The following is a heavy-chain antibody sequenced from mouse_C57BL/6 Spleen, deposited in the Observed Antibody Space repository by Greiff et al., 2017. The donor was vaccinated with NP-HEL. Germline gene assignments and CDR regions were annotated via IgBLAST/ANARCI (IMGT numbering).Heavy chain of an antibody. J-gene: IGHJ3*01. CDR2: INPSSGYT. D-gene: IGHD2-5*01. V-gene: IGHV1-4*01. Sequence: VKLQESGAELARPGASVKMSCKASGYTFTSYTMHWVKQRPGQGLEWIGYINPSSGYTKYNQKFKDKATLTADKSSSTAYMQLSSLTSEDSAVYYCARGESLPFAYWGQGTLVTVSA. CDR1: GYTFTSYT. CDR3: ARGESLPFAY.